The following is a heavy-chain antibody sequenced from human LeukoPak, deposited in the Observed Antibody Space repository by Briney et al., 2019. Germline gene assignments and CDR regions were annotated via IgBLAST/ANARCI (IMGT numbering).Heavy chain of an antibody. Sequence: PSETLSLTCTVSGGSISDYYWTWIRQPPGKGLEWIGFIYYRGSTNYNSPLKSRVTMSVDASKSQFSLQLRSVTAADTAVYYCARSQWPPRFDYWGQGILVTVSS. J-gene: IGHJ4*02. CDR3: ARSQWPPRFDY. CDR2: IYYRGST. D-gene: IGHD6-19*01. CDR1: GGSISDYY. V-gene: IGHV4-59*01.